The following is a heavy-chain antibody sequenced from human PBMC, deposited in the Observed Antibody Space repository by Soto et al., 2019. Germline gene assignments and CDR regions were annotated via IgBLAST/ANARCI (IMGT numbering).Heavy chain of an antibody. CDR1: GYTFTSYG. CDR3: ARDRGHYDFWSGSLI. D-gene: IGHD3-3*01. Sequence: ASVKVSCKASGYTFTSYGISWVRQATGQGLEWMGWISAYNGNTNYAQKLQGRVTMTTDTSTSTAYMELRSLRSDDTAVYYCARDRGHYDFWSGSLIWGQGTMVTVSS. J-gene: IGHJ3*02. V-gene: IGHV1-18*01. CDR2: ISAYNGNT.